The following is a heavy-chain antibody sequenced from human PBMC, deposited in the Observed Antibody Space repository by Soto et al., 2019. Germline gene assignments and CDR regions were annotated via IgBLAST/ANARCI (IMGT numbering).Heavy chain of an antibody. V-gene: IGHV4-30-4*01. J-gene: IGHJ6*02. Sequence: PSETLSLTCTVSGGSISSGDYYWSWIRQPPGKGLEWIGYIYYSGSTYYNPSLKSRVTISVDTSKNQFSLKLSSVTAADTAVYYCARARVVFGVVIPRYGMDVWGQGTTVTVSS. CDR2: IYYSGST. CDR1: GGSISSGDYY. CDR3: ARARVVFGVVIPRYGMDV. D-gene: IGHD3-3*01.